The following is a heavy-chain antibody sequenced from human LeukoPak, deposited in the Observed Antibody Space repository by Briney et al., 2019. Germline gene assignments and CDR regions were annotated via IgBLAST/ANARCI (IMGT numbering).Heavy chain of an antibody. CDR3: ARKGGIYCNDGCFHDAFDI. Sequence: GGSLRLSCAASGFTFNNYWMNWVRQAPGKGLEWVANINGDGGEIHSVDSVKGRFTISRDNAKSSLYLQMNSLRGEDTAVYYCARKGGIYCNDGCFHDAFDIWGQGTTVTVSS. V-gene: IGHV3-7*01. J-gene: IGHJ3*02. CDR2: INGDGGEI. CDR1: GFTFNNYW. D-gene: IGHD2/OR15-2a*01.